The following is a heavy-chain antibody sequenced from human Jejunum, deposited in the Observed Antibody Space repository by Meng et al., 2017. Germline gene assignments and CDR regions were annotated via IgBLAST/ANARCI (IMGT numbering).Heavy chain of an antibody. CDR3: ASSNGKIDS. J-gene: IGHJ4*02. Sequence: GESLKISCAASGFTFSSYWMHWVRQAPGKGLVWVSHINTGGSTTNYAGSVKGRFTITRDNARTTLYLQMNSLRAEDTAVYYCASSNGKIDSWGQGTLVTVSS. CDR1: GFTFSSYW. CDR2: INTGGSTT. D-gene: IGHD1-14*01. V-gene: IGHV3-74*01.